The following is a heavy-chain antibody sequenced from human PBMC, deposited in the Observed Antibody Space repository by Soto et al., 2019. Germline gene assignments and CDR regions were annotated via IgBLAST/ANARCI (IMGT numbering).Heavy chain of an antibody. CDR1: GFSFSSYS. CDR2: ISSSASHI. D-gene: IGHD2-15*01. V-gene: IGHV3-21*01. Sequence: EVQLVESGGGLVKPGGSLTDSCAASGFSFSSYSMNWVRQAPGKGLEWVSSISSSASHINYVDSVKGRFTIFRDNAKKSLYLQMNSLRAEDTAVYYCARGYTGYCSGGTCYWLDPWGQGTLVTVSS. J-gene: IGHJ5*02. CDR3: ARGYTGYCSGGTCYWLDP.